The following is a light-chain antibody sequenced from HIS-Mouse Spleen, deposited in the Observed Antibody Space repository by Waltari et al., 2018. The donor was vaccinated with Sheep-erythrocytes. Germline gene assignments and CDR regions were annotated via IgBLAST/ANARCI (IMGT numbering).Light chain of an antibody. CDR3: LQDYNYPYT. CDR1: QGIRND. V-gene: IGKV1-6*01. CDR2: AAS. J-gene: IGKJ2*01. Sequence: SVGDRVTITCRASQGIRNDLGWYQQKPGKAPKLLIYAASSLQSGVPSRFSGSGSGTDFTLTISSLQPEDFATYYCLQDYNYPYTFGQGTKLEIK.